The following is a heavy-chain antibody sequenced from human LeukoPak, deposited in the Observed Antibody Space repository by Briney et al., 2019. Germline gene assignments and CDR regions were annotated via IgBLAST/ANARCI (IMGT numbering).Heavy chain of an antibody. CDR2: VYYSGST. V-gene: IGHV4-34*01. D-gene: IGHD6-13*01. Sequence: PSETLSLTCAVYGGSFSGYYWNWIRQPPGKGLEWIGTVYYSGSTYYNPSLESRVTLFVDTSKNQSSLKLSSVTAADTAVYYCAASYSTSWPEIDYWGQGTLVTVSS. CDR1: GGSFSGYY. J-gene: IGHJ4*02. CDR3: AASYSTSWPEIDY.